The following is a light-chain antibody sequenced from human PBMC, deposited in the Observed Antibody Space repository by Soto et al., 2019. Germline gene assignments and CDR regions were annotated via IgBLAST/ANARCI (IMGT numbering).Light chain of an antibody. J-gene: IGKJ2*01. CDR3: QQIDFFPS. CDR1: PDISSY. CDR2: AAS. Sequence: QLTQSPSSLSASVGDRATITCRASPDISSYLAWYQQKSGKAPKLLIYAASTLESGVPARFSGSGSGTDFTLTISSLQPEDFATYYCQQIDFFPSFGQGTKVEIK. V-gene: IGKV1-9*01.